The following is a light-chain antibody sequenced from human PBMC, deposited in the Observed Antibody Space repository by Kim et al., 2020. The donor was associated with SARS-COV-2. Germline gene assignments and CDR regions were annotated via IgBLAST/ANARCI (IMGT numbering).Light chain of an antibody. J-gene: IGLJ3*02. CDR2: GNT. Sequence: QSVLTQPPSVSGAPGQRVTISCTGAGYDVHWYQQFPGTPPKLLIYGNTNRPSGVPDRFSGSKSGTSASLVITGLQAEDEADYHCQSYDSFLTAWVFGGGTQLTVL. V-gene: IGLV1-40*01. CDR1: GYD. CDR3: QSYDSFLTAWV.